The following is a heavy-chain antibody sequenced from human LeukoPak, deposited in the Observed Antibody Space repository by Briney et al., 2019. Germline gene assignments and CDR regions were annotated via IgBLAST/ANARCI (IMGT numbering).Heavy chain of an antibody. CDR2: IYYSGST. Sequence: SETLSLTCTVSGGSISSYYWSWIRQPPGKGLEWIGYIYYSGSTNYNPSLKSRVTISVDTSKNQFSLKLSSVTAADTAVYYCARESDEYAFDIWGQGTMVTVSS. CDR1: GGSISSYY. V-gene: IGHV4-59*01. J-gene: IGHJ3*02. CDR3: ARESDEYAFDI.